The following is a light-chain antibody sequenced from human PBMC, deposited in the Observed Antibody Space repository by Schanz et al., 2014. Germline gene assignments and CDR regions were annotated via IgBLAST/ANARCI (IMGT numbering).Light chain of an antibody. J-gene: IGKJ2*01. V-gene: IGKV1-39*01. CDR3: QQNYNTPLYT. Sequence: DIQMTQSPSSLSASVGDRVTITCRARENIRTFLNWYQQTPGKAPKLLIYAATGLQSGVPSRFSGSGSGTDFTLTISSLQPEDFATYYCQQNYNTPLYTFAQGTKLEMK. CDR1: ENIRTF. CDR2: AAT.